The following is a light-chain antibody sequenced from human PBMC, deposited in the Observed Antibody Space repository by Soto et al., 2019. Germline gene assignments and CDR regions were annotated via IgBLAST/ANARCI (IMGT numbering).Light chain of an antibody. Sequence: QSALTQPASVSGSPGQSITISCTGTSSDVGAYNYVSWYQQHPGKAPKLMIYDVSYRPSGVSNRFSGSKSGNTASLTISGLQAEDEADYYCSSYTSSSTLDYVFGTGTKLTVL. J-gene: IGLJ1*01. CDR2: DVS. CDR3: SSYTSSSTLDYV. V-gene: IGLV2-14*01. CDR1: SSDVGAYNY.